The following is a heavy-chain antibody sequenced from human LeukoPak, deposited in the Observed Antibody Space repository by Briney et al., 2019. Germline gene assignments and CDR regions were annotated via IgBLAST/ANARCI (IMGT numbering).Heavy chain of an antibody. D-gene: IGHD2-2*01. Sequence: PSQTLSLTCTVSGGSISSGGYYWSWIRQHPGKGLEWIGYIYYSGSTYYNPSLKSRVTISVDTSKNQFSLKLSSVTAADTAVYYCARDGKSLGQYCSSTSCYAHYYYGMDVWGQGTTVTVSS. CDR3: ARDGKSLGQYCSSTSCYAHYYYGMDV. V-gene: IGHV4-31*03. J-gene: IGHJ6*02. CDR1: GGSISSGGYY. CDR2: IYYSGST.